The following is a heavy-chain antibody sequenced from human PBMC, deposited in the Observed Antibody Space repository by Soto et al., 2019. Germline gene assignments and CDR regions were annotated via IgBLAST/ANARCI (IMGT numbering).Heavy chain of an antibody. J-gene: IGHJ5*02. V-gene: IGHV1-69*13. CDR3: ASGDPGYSSGWYPPRAWFDP. D-gene: IGHD6-19*01. CDR2: IIPIFGTA. CDR1: GGTFSSYA. Sequence: GASVKVSCKASGGTFSSYAISWVRQAPGQGLEWMGGIIPIFGTANYAQKFQGRVTITADESTSTAYMELSSLRSEDTAVYYCASGDPGYSSGWYPPRAWFDPWGQGTLVTVSS.